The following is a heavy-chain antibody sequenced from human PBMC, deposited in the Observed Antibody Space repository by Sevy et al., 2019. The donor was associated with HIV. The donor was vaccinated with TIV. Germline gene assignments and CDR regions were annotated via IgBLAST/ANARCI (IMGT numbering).Heavy chain of an antibody. CDR2: ISGSGGST. CDR3: AKTLLGYCSGGSCYLDYYYGMDV. V-gene: IGHV3-23*01. D-gene: IGHD2-15*01. CDR1: GFTFSSYA. Sequence: GGSLRLSCAASGFTFSSYAMSWVRQAPGKGLEWVSAISGSGGSTYYADSVKGRFTISRDNSKNTLYRQMNSLRAEDTAVYYCAKTLLGYCSGGSCYLDYYYGMDVWGQGTTVTVSS. J-gene: IGHJ6*02.